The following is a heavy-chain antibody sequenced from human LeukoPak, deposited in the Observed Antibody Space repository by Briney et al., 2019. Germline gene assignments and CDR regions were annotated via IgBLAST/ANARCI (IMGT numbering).Heavy chain of an antibody. CDR2: FYVGGAT. J-gene: IGHJ4*02. CDR1: GFSVTNNY. D-gene: IGHD5-24*01. CDR3: ARGDGYNFFDY. Sequence: GGSLRLSCAVSGFSVTNNYMSWVCQAPGKGLEWVSVFYVGGATYYADSVKGRFTISRDNSENTLYLQMKSLRPEITVVDYRARGDGYNFFDYWGQGTLVTVSS. V-gene: IGHV3-53*01.